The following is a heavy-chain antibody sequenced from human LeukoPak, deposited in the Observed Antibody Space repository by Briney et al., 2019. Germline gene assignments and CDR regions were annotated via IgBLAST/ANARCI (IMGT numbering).Heavy chain of an antibody. CDR1: GFTFSSYS. CDR3: AKDRSSIAARSWFDP. D-gene: IGHD6-6*01. Sequence: GESLRLSCAASGFTFSSYSMSWVRQAPWKGLEWVSAISGSGGSTYYADSVKGRFTISRDNSKNTLYLQMNSLRAEDTAVYYCAKDRSSIAARSWFDPWGQGTLVTVSS. CDR2: ISGSGGST. J-gene: IGHJ5*02. V-gene: IGHV3-23*01.